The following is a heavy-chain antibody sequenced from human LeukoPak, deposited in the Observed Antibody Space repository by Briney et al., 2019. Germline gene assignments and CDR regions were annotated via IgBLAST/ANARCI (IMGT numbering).Heavy chain of an antibody. CDR1: GGSFSGYY. D-gene: IGHD3-22*01. CDR3: ARGAKGDYDSSVYYLDY. CDR2: INHSGST. Sequence: PSETLSLTCAVYGGSFSGYYWSWIRQPPWKGLEWIGEINHSGSTNYNPPLKSRVTISVDTSKNQFSLKLSSVTAADTAVYYCARGAKGDYDSSVYYLDYWGQGTLVTVSS. J-gene: IGHJ4*02. V-gene: IGHV4-34*01.